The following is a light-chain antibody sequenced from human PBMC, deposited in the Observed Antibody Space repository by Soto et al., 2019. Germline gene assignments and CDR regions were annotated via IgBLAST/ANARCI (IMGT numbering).Light chain of an antibody. CDR3: QQRTNWLT. CDR1: QNVSTY. V-gene: IGKV3-11*01. J-gene: IGKJ3*01. CDR2: DAS. Sequence: EIVLTQSPATLSLSPGERATLSCRASQNVSTYLAWYQQKPGQAPRLLIYDASNRATGIPARFSGSGSGTAFTLTISSLEPEDFAVYFCQQRTNWLTFGPGTKMDIK.